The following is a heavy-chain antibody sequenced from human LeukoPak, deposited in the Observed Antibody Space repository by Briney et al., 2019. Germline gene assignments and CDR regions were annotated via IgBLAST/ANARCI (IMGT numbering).Heavy chain of an antibody. D-gene: IGHD5-12*01. CDR2: ISSSGANT. CDR3: VRDIELST. Sequence: GGSLRLSCAASGFTFRDAAMTWVRQAPGKGLEWVSLISSSGANTYYADSVKGRFTISRDNSRNTLSLHMTSPRVEDTAIYYCVRDIELSTWGLGTLVTVSS. V-gene: IGHV3-23*01. CDR1: GFTFRDAA. J-gene: IGHJ3*01.